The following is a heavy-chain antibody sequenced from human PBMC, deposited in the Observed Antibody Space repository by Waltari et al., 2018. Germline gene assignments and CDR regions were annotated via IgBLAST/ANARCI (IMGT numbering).Heavy chain of an antibody. J-gene: IGHJ4*02. V-gene: IGHV4-38-2*01. CDR1: GYSLSSGHS. D-gene: IGHD3-16*01. Sequence: QVQLQESGPGLVKPSETLSLTCAVSGYSLSSGHSWGWIRQPPGKGLEWIGSIYHSGSTYYNPSLKSRVTISVDTSKNQFSLKLSSVTAADTAVYYCARHGGPSGRGDFDYWGQGTLVTVSS. CDR2: IYHSGST. CDR3: ARHGGPSGRGDFDY.